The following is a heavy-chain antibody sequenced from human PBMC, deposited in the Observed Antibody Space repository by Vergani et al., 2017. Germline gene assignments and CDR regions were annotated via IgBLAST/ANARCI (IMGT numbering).Heavy chain of an antibody. D-gene: IGHD6-6*01. CDR2: IVVGSGNT. V-gene: IGHV1-58*02. J-gene: IGHJ6*02. CDR1: GFTFTSSA. Sequence: QLVQSGAEVKKPGASVKVSCKASGFTFTSSAMQWVRQARGQRLEWIGWIVVGSGNTNYAQKFQERVTITRDMSTSTAYMELSSLRSEDTAVYYCAAAYSSSSGAYYYYYYGMDVWGQGTTVTVSS. CDR3: AAAYSSSSGAYYYYYYGMDV.